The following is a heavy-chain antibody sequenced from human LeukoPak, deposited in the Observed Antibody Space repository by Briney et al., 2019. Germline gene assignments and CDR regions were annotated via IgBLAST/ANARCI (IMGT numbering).Heavy chain of an antibody. Sequence: PSETLSLTCTVSGGSISSSSYYWGWIRQPPGKGLEWIGSIYYSGSTYYNPSLKSRVTISVDTSKNQFSLKLSSVTAADTAVYYCARRVMTTVTKNWFDPWGQGTLVTVSS. CDR2: IYYSGST. CDR1: GGSISSSSYY. D-gene: IGHD4-11*01. CDR3: ARRVMTTVTKNWFDP. J-gene: IGHJ5*02. V-gene: IGHV4-39*01.